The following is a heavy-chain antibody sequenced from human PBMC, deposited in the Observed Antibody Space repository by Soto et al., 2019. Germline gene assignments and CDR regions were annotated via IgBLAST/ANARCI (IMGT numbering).Heavy chain of an antibody. CDR3: ARHRDYNRSGSWFDY. Sequence: SETLSLTCTVSGGSISSSPCYWGWIRQPPGKGLEWIGSIFYSGSTYYSPSLKSRVTISRDTSKNQFSLRLSSVTAADTAVYYCARHRDYNRSGSWFDYWGQGTLVTVSS. J-gene: IGHJ4*02. CDR2: IFYSGST. D-gene: IGHD3-10*01. V-gene: IGHV4-39*01. CDR1: GGSISSSPCY.